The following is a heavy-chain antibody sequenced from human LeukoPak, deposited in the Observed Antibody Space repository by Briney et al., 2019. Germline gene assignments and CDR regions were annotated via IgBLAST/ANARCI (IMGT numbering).Heavy chain of an antibody. CDR3: ARRPVFSDSSNAFDI. D-gene: IGHD3-22*01. J-gene: IGHJ3*02. CDR1: GYSFTSYW. Sequence: GESLKISCKGSGYSFTSYWIGWVRQMPGKGLEWMGIIYPGDSDTGYSPSFQGQVTISADKSISTAYLQWSRLKASDTAMYYCARRPVFSDSSNAFDIWGQGTMVTVSS. V-gene: IGHV5-51*01. CDR2: IYPGDSDT.